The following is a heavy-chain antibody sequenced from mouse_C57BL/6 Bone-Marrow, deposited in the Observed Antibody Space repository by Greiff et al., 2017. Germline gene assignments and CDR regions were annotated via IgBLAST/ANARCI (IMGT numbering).Heavy chain of an antibody. CDR3: ARAPSYYSNSYYYAMDY. J-gene: IGHJ4*01. V-gene: IGHV5-4*03. CDR1: GFTFSSYA. CDR2: ISDGGSYT. Sequence: EVMLVESGGGLVKPGGSLKLSCAASGFTFSSYAMSWVRQTPEKRLEWVATISDGGSYTYYPDNVKGRFTISRDNAKNNLYLQMSHLKSEDTAMYYCARAPSYYSNSYYYAMDYWGQGTSVTVSS. D-gene: IGHD2-5*01.